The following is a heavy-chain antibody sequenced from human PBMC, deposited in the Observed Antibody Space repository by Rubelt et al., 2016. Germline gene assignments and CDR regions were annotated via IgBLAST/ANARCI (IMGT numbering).Heavy chain of an antibody. Sequence: QLQLQESGPGLVKPSETLSLTCTVSGGSISSSSYYWGWIRQPPGKGLEWIGTVYYSGGTSYNPSLKDRVTLSVDTSKTQVSRKLSSVTAADTAVYYCATTAADLYNWFDPWGQGTLVTVSS. CDR2: VYYSGGT. V-gene: IGHV4-39*01. CDR3: ATTAADLYNWFDP. J-gene: IGHJ5*02. D-gene: IGHD6-13*01. CDR1: GGSISSSSYY.